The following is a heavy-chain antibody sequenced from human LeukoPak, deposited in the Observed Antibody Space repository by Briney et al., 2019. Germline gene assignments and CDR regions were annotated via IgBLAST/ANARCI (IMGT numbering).Heavy chain of an antibody. CDR3: ARGTAQTVNTYAFDM. Sequence: ASETLSLTCTVSGGSISSYYWSWIRQPPGKGLDWIGYVYYSGSTNYNPSLKSRVIISVDTSKNQFFLNLISVTAADTDVYYCARGTAQTVNTYAFDMWGQGTMVTVSS. CDR2: VYYSGST. D-gene: IGHD4-17*01. J-gene: IGHJ3*02. V-gene: IGHV4-59*01. CDR1: GGSISSYY.